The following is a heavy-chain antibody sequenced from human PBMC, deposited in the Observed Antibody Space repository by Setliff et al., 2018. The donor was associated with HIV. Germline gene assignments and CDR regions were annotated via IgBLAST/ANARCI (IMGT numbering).Heavy chain of an antibody. D-gene: IGHD1-1*01. CDR3: AANLYGNALNV. V-gene: IGHV1-2*06. Sequence: GASVKVSCKASGYTFTDYYIHWVRQAPGQGLEWMGRINPNSGGTNYAQKFQGRVTMTRDTSSSTAYMELSRLRSDDTAVYYCAANLYGNALNVWGQGTMVTVSS. CDR1: GYTFTDYY. CDR2: INPNSGGT. J-gene: IGHJ3*01.